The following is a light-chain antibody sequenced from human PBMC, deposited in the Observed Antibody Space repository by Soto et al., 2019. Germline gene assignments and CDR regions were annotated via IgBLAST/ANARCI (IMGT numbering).Light chain of an antibody. CDR1: QSVSSNY. CDR3: QQYGSSYPWT. CDR2: GAS. V-gene: IGKV3-20*01. J-gene: IGKJ1*01. Sequence: EIVLAQSPGPLSLSPGERATLSCGASQSVSSNYLAWYQQKPGQAPRLLIYGASSRATGIPDRFSGSGSGTDFTLTIRRLEPEDFAVYYCQQYGSSYPWTFGQGTKVDIK.